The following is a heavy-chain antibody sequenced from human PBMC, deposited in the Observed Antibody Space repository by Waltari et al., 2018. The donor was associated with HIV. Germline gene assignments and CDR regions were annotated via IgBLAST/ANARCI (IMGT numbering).Heavy chain of an antibody. Sequence: EVQLVESGGGLVQPGGSLRLSCEAFVYTVGRSYVSWVRQAPGTGLEWVSVIYSCVGTYYADSVKGRFTSSRDNSKNTLYLQMNSLRAEDTAVYYCARVPRGPYGMDVWGQGTTVTVSS. CDR2: IYSCVGT. V-gene: IGHV3-66*01. CDR3: ARVPRGPYGMDV. CDR1: VYTVGRSY. J-gene: IGHJ6*02.